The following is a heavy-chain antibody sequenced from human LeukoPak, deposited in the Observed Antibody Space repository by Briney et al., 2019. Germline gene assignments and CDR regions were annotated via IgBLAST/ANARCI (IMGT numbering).Heavy chain of an antibody. J-gene: IGHJ4*02. CDR2: IYDGGTT. V-gene: IGHV3-66*01. D-gene: IGHD2/OR15-2a*01. Sequence: GGSLRLSCAASGFSVSSSYMSWVRQAPGKGLEWVSSIYDGGTTHHADSLKGRFTISRDNSKNTLYLQTNSLTAEDTAVYYCVRGLYASDSYWGQGNLVTVSS. CDR3: VRGLYASDSY. CDR1: GFSVSSSY.